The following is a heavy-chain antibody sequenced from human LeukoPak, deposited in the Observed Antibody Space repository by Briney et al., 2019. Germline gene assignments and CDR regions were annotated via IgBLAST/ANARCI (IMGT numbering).Heavy chain of an antibody. V-gene: IGHV4-34*01. CDR2: INHSGST. CDR3: ARVYCGGDCYSPYYFDY. CDR1: GGSFSGYY. D-gene: IGHD2-21*02. J-gene: IGHJ4*02. Sequence: SETPSLTCAVYGGSFSGYYWSWIRQPPGKGLEWIGEINHSGSTNYNPSLKSRVTISVDTSKNQFSLKLSSVTAADTAVYYCARVYCGGDCYSPYYFDYWGQGTLVTVSS.